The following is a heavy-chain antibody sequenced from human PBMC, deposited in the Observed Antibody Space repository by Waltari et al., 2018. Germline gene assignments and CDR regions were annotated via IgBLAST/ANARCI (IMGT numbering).Heavy chain of an antibody. CDR2: SSVDNVHT. CDR3: ARVGGNRYYYDGRGFVYYFDY. Sequence: QIPLIPSGPGVTKPGASVKVLCKASGYTFSSYGIPWFRPAPGQGLEWMGWSSVDNVHTSYAQNLQDRVTMTTDTSTSTAYMELRSPTSDDTAVYYCARVGGNRYYYDGRGFVYYFDYWGQGTLVTVSS. CDR1: GYTFSSYG. V-gene: IGHV1-18*01. D-gene: IGHD3-22*01. J-gene: IGHJ4*02.